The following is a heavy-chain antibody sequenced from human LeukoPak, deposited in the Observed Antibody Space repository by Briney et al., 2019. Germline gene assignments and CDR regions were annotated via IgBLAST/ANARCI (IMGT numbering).Heavy chain of an antibody. J-gene: IGHJ4*02. CDR1: GFTVSSNY. Sequence: GGSLRLSCAASGFTVSSNYMSWVRQAPGKGLEWVSVIYSGGSTYYADSVKGRFTISRDNSKNTLYLQMNSLRAEDTAVYYCARGSYDILTGYFPFDYWGQGTLVTVSS. CDR3: ARGSYDILTGYFPFDY. V-gene: IGHV3-66*01. D-gene: IGHD3-9*01. CDR2: IYSGGST.